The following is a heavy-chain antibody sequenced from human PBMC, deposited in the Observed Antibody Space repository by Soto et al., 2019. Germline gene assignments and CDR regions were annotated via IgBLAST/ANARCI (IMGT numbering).Heavy chain of an antibody. CDR3: AKRNSGTSTFDY. Sequence: GGSLRLSCAASGFTFSNYVMTWVRQAPGKGLEWVSVISGSGGSTYYADSVKGRFTISRDNSKNTLYLQMNSLRAEDTAIYYCAKRNSGTSTFDYWGQGTLVTASS. V-gene: IGHV3-23*01. D-gene: IGHD1-26*01. CDR1: GFTFSNYV. CDR2: ISGSGGST. J-gene: IGHJ4*02.